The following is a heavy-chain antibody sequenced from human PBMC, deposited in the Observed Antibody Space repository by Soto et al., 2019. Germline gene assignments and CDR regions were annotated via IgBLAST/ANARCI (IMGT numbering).Heavy chain of an antibody. CDR1: GYTFTNYA. V-gene: IGHV1-3*01. D-gene: IGHD5-12*01. Sequence: ASVKVSCKASGYTFTNYAIHWVRQAPGQRFEWMGWINAGNGNTKYSQKFQGRVTITRDTSASTAYMELSSLRSEDTAVYYCATSYSAYDYHYYYGMDVWGQGTTVTVSS. J-gene: IGHJ6*02. CDR3: ATSYSAYDYHYYYGMDV. CDR2: INAGNGNT.